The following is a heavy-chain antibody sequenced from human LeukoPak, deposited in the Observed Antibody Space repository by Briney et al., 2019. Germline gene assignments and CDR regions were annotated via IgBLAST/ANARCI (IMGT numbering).Heavy chain of an antibody. V-gene: IGHV4-4*02. CDR2: IYHSGST. CDR1: GGSISSSNW. Sequence: SGTLSLTCAVSGGSISSSNWWSWVRPPPGKGLEWIGEIYHSGSTNYNPSLKSRVTISVDTSKNQFSLKLSSVTAADTAVYYCARLGEAGIDNWFDPWGQGTLVTVSS. J-gene: IGHJ5*02. D-gene: IGHD6-13*01. CDR3: ARLGEAGIDNWFDP.